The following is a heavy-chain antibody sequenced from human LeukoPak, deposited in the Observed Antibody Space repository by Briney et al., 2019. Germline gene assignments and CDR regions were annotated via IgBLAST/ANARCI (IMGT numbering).Heavy chain of an antibody. V-gene: IGHV3-30*01. J-gene: IGHJ5*02. CDR3: ARDSSRSHPSWFDP. CDR2: ISYDGSNK. D-gene: IGHD3-10*01. Sequence: PGGSLRLSCAASGFTFSSYAMHWVRQAPGKGLEWVAVISYDGSNKYYADSVKGRFTISRDNSKNTLYLQMNSLRAEDTAVYYCARDSSRSHPSWFDPWGQGTLATVSS. CDR1: GFTFSSYA.